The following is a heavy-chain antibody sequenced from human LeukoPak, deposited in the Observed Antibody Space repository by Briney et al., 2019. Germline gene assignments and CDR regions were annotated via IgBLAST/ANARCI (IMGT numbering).Heavy chain of an antibody. CDR3: ARFTWARHHIAGDDVFDI. V-gene: IGHV4-4*09. CDR1: GGSMNNYF. D-gene: IGHD6-13*01. CDR2: IYHTGST. Sequence: RPSETLSLTCTVSGGSMNNYFWSWIRQSPEKGLEWIGYIYHTGSTNYNPSLKSRLTMSVDTSNNQFSLNLSSVTAADTAVYYCARFTWARHHIAGDDVFDIWGQGTMVTVSS. J-gene: IGHJ3*02.